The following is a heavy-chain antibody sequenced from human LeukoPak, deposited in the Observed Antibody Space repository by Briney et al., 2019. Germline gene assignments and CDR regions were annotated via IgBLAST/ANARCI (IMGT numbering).Heavy chain of an antibody. D-gene: IGHD3-16*01. V-gene: IGHV1-46*01. J-gene: IGHJ4*02. CDR2: INPSDGST. CDR3: ARDELVAEGEGDFVC. CDR1: GYTFTSYY. Sequence: ASVTVSCKTSGYTFTSYYIHWVRQAPSQGLEGMGIINPSDGSTSYTQNFQGRATMTRDTSTSTVYMELSSLRCEGTAVYYCARDELVAEGEGDFVCWGEGTLVTVSS.